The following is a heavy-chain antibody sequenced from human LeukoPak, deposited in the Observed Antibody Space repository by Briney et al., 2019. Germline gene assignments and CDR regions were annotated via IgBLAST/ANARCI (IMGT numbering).Heavy chain of an antibody. V-gene: IGHV1-46*01. D-gene: IGHD2-8*02. CDR2: INPSGGST. Sequence: ASVKVSCKASGYTFTSYYMHWVRQAPGQGLEWMGIINPSGGSTSYAQKFQGRVTMTRDMSTSTVYMELSSLRSEDTAVYYCARGPGLRYWLPQYYYYYMDVWGKGTTVTVSS. CDR3: ARGPGLRYWLPQYYYYYMDV. CDR1: GYTFTSYY. J-gene: IGHJ6*03.